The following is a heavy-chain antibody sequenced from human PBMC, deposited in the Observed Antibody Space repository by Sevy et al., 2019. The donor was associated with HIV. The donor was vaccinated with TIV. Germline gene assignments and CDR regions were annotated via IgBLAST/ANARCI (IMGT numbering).Heavy chain of an antibody. J-gene: IGHJ4*02. V-gene: IGHV1-24*01. CDR1: GYTLTELS. CDR2: FDPEDGET. CDR3: ATGNGGGYDPGVTY. D-gene: IGHD5-12*01. Sequence: ASVKVSCKVSGYTLTELSMHWVRQAPGKGLEWMGGFDPEDGETIYAQKFQGRVTMTEDTSTDTAYMELSSLRSEDTAVYYCATGNGGGYDPGVTYWGQGTLVTVSS.